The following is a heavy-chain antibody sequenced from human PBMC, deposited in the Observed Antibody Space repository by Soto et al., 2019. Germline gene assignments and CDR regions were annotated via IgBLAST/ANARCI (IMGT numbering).Heavy chain of an antibody. D-gene: IGHD2-2*01. CDR2: IYYRGST. J-gene: IGHJ4*02. Sequence: PSETLSLTCTVSGGSISSYYWSWIRQPPGKGLEWVGHIYYRGSTNYNPSLKSRVTISIDTSKNQFSLRLSSVTAADTAVYYCARGKEIVVVPAASRYFDYWGQGTLVTVSS. CDR3: ARGKEIVVVPAASRYFDY. V-gene: IGHV4-59*12. CDR1: GGSISSYY.